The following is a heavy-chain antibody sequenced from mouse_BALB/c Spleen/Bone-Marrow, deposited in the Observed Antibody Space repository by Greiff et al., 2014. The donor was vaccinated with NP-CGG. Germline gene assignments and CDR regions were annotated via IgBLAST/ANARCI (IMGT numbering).Heavy chain of an antibody. CDR1: GYTFTSYW. D-gene: IGHD2-3*01. J-gene: IGHJ3*01. Sequence: QVQLQQSGVELVRPGASVKLSCKASGYTFTSYWINWVKQRPGQGLEWIGNIYPSDSYTNYNQKFKDKATLTVDKSSSTAHMQLSSPTSEDSAVYYCTRDDGSFAYWGQGTLVTVSA. V-gene: IGHV1-69*02. CDR3: TRDDGSFAY. CDR2: IYPSDSYT.